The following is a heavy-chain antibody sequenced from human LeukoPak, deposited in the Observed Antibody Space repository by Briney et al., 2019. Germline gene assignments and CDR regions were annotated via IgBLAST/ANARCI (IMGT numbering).Heavy chain of an antibody. Sequence: GGSLRLSCAASGFTFGDYSMHWVRQAPGKGLEWVSGIKWNSGSIGYVDSVKGRFTISRDNAKNSLYLQMNSLRAEDTALYYCAKDIKRYGSCWYSFSGFDPWGQGTLVTVSS. CDR1: GFTFGDYS. CDR2: IKWNSGSI. V-gene: IGHV3-9*01. D-gene: IGHD6-13*01. CDR3: AKDIKRYGSCWYSFSGFDP. J-gene: IGHJ5*02.